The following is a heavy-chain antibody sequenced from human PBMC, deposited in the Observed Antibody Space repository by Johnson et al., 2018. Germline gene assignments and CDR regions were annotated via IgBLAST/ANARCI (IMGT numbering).Heavy chain of an antibody. J-gene: IGHJ3*02. CDR3: APRIAAAEHAFDI. CDR1: GFTFSSYS. CDR2: IRSSSSYI. Sequence: VRLQESGGGLVKPGGSLRLSCAASGFTFSSYSMNWVRQAPGKGLEWVSSIRSSSSYIYYADSVKGRFTISRDNAKNSLYLQRNSLSAEETAVYYCAPRIAAAEHAFDIWGQGTMVTVSS. V-gene: IGHV3-21*01. D-gene: IGHD6-13*01.